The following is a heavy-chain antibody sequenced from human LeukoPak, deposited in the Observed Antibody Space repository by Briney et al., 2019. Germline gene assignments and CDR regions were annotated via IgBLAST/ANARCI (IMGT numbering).Heavy chain of an antibody. D-gene: IGHD3-9*01. J-gene: IGHJ4*02. CDR2: ISYDGKSR. CDR1: GFTFSSYA. Sequence: GRSLRLSCAASGFTFSSYAMHWVRQAPGKGLECVAVISYDGKSRYYVDSVKGRFTISRDSSKNTLYLQMDSLRAEDTAVYYCAKVLEVRYFDWLSRDYWGQGTLVTVSS. CDR3: AKVLEVRYFDWLSRDY. V-gene: IGHV3-30*18.